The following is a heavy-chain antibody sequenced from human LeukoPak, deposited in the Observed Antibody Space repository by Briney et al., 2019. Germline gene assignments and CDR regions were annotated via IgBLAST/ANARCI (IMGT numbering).Heavy chain of an antibody. D-gene: IGHD6-13*01. J-gene: IGHJ2*01. CDR1: GFTFSTYG. CDR2: INYDGTEQ. V-gene: IGHV3-30*02. Sequence: PGGSLRLSCAASGFTFSTYGILWVRQAPGKGLEWAAFINYDGTEQYYADSVKGRFTISRDNSKGTLFLQMNSLRAEDTAVSYCAKGLGKAGASNTWYFDIWGRGTLVTVSS. CDR3: AKGLGKAGASNTWYFDI.